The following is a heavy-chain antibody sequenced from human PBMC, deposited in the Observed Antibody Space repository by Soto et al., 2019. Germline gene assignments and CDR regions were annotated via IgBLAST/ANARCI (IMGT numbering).Heavy chain of an antibody. CDR1: GFTFSNYD. Sequence: GGSLRLSCSASGFTFSNYDMVWVRQAPGKGLEYISAITSHGHITYYADSVKGRFTISRDNSKNTLYMQMNNLRAEDTAVYFCGRYCTSSSCPTYKYAMDVWGQGTTVTVSS. V-gene: IGHV3-64*04. D-gene: IGHD2-2*01. CDR3: GRYCTSSSCPTYKYAMDV. J-gene: IGHJ6*02. CDR2: ITSHGHIT.